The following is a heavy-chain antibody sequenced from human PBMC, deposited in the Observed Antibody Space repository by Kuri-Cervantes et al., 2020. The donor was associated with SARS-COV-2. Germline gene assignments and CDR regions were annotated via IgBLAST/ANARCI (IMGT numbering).Heavy chain of an antibody. CDR3: AGRNTTSVFDS. CDR1: GGSINNSDYY. Sequence: SETLSLTCTVSGGSINNSDYYWEWVRLPPGKGLEWIGSISFSGSNLHNPSLKGRVSISIDTSKNHFSLNLTSVTAADSAVYYCAGRNTTSVFDSWGQGTQVTVSS. J-gene: IGHJ4*02. D-gene: IGHD1-1*01. CDR2: ISFSGSN. V-gene: IGHV4-39*01.